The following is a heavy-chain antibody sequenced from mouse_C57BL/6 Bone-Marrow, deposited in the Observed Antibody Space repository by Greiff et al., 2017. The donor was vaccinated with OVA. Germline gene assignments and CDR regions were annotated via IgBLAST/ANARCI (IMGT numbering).Heavy chain of an antibody. CDR3: ARDYGSREYFDV. J-gene: IGHJ1*03. CDR2: IYPSDSET. Sequence: VQLQQSGAELVRPGSSVKLSCKASGYTFTSYWMDWVKQRPGQGLEWIGNIYPSDSETHYNQKFKDKATLTVDKSSSTAYMQLSSLTSEDSAVYYCARDYGSREYFDVWGTGTTVTVSS. CDR1: GYTFTSYW. D-gene: IGHD1-1*01. V-gene: IGHV1-61*01.